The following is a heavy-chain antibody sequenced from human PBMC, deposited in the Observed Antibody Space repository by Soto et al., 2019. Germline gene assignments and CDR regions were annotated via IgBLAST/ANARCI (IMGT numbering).Heavy chain of an antibody. V-gene: IGHV3-43*01. CDR2: IGRDGINT. CDR3: AKECGDASWASYDS. Sequence: EVHLVESGGVVVQPGGSLRLSCDASGFIFDDFSMHWFRQAPGQGLEWVSLIGRDGINTYYADSVKGRFTISRDNSKNSLYLQMNSLTTEDTALYSCAKECGDASWASYDSWGQGTLVTVSS. D-gene: IGHD2-2*01. CDR1: GFIFDDFS. J-gene: IGHJ4*02.